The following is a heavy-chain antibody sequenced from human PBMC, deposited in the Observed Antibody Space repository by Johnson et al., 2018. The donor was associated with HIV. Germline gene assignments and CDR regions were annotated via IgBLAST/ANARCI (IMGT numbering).Heavy chain of an antibody. CDR1: GFTFDDYG. J-gene: IGHJ3*02. V-gene: IGHV3-20*04. D-gene: IGHD4-23*01. CDR2: INWNGGRT. Sequence: VQLVESGGGVVRPGGSLRLSCAASGFTFDDYGMSWVRQAPGKGLEWVSGINWNGGRTGYTDSVNGRFTISRDNARNSLYLQMNSLRAEDTALYYCARRDYGGNWGGFDIWGQGTMVTVSS. CDR3: ARRDYGGNWGGFDI.